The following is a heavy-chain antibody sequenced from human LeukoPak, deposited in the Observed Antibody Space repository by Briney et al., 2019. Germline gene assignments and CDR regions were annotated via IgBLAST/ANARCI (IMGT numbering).Heavy chain of an antibody. D-gene: IGHD6-19*01. CDR3: ARGVIAVAYYWFDP. CDR2: IIPILGIA. J-gene: IGHJ5*02. V-gene: IGHV1-69*04. CDR1: GGTFSSYA. Sequence: ASVKVSCKASGGTFSSYAISWVRQAPGQGLEWMGRIIPILGIANYAQKFQGRVTITADKSTSTAYMELSSLRSEDTAVYYCARGVIAVAYYWFDPWGQGTLVTVSS.